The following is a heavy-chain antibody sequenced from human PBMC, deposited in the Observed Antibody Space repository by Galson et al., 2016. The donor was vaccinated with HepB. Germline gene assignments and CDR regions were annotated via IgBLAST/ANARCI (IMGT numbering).Heavy chain of an antibody. CDR1: GFTFSRYA. V-gene: IGHV3-30*14. CDR2: VSFDGGNTK. CDR3: ARDAIETTWYGRVTQYYYGMDV. Sequence: SLRLSCAGSGFTFSRYAIHWVRQAPGRGLEWVAVVSFDGGNTKQYADSVKGRCSISRDDSRNTVYLQMNSLRVEDTALYYCARDAIETTWYGRVTQYYYGMDVWGQGTTVTVS. D-gene: IGHD6-13*01. J-gene: IGHJ6*02.